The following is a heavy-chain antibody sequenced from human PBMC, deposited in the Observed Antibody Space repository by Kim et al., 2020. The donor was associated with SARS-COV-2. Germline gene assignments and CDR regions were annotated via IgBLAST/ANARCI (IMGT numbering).Heavy chain of an antibody. Sequence: GGSLRLSCAASGFTFSSYGMHWVRQAPGKGLEWVAVISYDGSNKYYADSVKGRFTISRDNSKNTLYLQMNSLRAEDTAVYYCAKDRKQQLVRSLHTDYWGQGTLVTVSS. D-gene: IGHD6-13*01. J-gene: IGHJ4*02. CDR1: GFTFSSYG. CDR2: ISYDGSNK. V-gene: IGHV3-30*18. CDR3: AKDRKQQLVRSLHTDY.